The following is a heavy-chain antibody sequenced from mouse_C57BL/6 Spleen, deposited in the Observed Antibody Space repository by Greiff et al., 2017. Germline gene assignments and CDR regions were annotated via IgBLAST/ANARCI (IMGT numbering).Heavy chain of an antibody. CDR2: INPNNGGT. V-gene: IGHV1-26*01. J-gene: IGHJ4*01. CDR1: GYTFTDYY. Sequence: VQLQQSGPELVKPGASVKISCKASGYTFTDYYMNWVKQSHGKSLEWIGDINPNNGGTSYNQKFKGKATLTVDKSSSTAYMELRSLTSEDSAVYYCARRPAMDYWGQGTSVTVSS. CDR3: ARRPAMDY.